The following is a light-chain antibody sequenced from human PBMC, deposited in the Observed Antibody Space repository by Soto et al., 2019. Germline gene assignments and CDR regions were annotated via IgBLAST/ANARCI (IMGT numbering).Light chain of an antibody. CDR2: GAS. V-gene: IGKV3-15*01. CDR3: QQYNNWPIT. CDR1: QTISSN. J-gene: IGKJ5*01. Sequence: EIVMTQSPATLSVSPGERATLSCRASQTISSNLGWYQHKPGQAPRLLIYGASTRATGIPARFSGSGSGTEFTLTISSLQSEDFAVYYCQQYNNWPITFGQGTRLE.